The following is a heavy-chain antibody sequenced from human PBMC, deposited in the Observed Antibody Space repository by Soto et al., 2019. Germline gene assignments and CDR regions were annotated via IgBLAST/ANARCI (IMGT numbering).Heavy chain of an antibody. D-gene: IGHD3-16*01. CDR3: AKDKELGESWFDP. CDR2: ISGDGGST. Sequence: GGSLRLSCAASGFTFDDYAMHWVRQAPGKGLEWVSLISGDGGSTYYADSVKGRFTISRDNSKNSLYLQMNSLRTEDPALYYCAKDKELGESWFDPWGQGTLVTVSS. J-gene: IGHJ5*02. CDR1: GFTFDDYA. V-gene: IGHV3-43*02.